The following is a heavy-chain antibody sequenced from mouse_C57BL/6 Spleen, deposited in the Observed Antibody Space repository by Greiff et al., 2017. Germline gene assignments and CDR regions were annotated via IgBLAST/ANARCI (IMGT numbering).Heavy chain of an antibody. D-gene: IGHD2-1*01. J-gene: IGHJ3*01. Sequence: EVMLVESGGDLVKPGGSLKLSCAASGFTFSSSGMSWVRQTPDKRLEWVATISSGGSYTYYPDSVKGRFPISRDTATNTLYLQMSRLKSEDTAMYYGARWSGNPFAYWGQGTLVTVSA. V-gene: IGHV5-6*02. CDR2: ISSGGSYT. CDR1: GFTFSSSG. CDR3: ARWSGNPFAY.